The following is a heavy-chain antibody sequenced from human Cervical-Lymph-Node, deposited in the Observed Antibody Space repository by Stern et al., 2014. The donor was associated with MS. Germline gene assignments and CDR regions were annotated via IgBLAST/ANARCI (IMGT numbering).Heavy chain of an antibody. J-gene: IGHJ4*02. CDR2: LYHSGST. Sequence: QLQLQESGSGLVKPSQTLSLTCAVSGGSISSGVYSWSWIRQPPGKGLEWIGYLYHSGSTYYKPSLQNRVTISADRSKNPMCLNLSFVTAADTAIYYCARSYNSGSPPYYFDYWGQGTLVPVSS. V-gene: IGHV4-30-2*01. CDR1: GGSISSGVYS. CDR3: ARSYNSGSPPYYFDY. D-gene: IGHD6-19*01.